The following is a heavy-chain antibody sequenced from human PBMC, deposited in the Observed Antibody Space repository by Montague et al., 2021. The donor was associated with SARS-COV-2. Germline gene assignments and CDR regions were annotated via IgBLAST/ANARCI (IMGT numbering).Heavy chain of an antibody. Sequence: SETLSLTCTVSGGSIRSSSYYWGLIRQPPGKGLEMIRNIYYSGSTYYNPSLKSRVTISVDTSKDQFSLNLTSVTVADTAIYFCWRPASGIGHAFDVWGQGTMVTVSS. J-gene: IGHJ3*01. CDR2: IYYSGST. CDR1: GGSIRSSSYY. V-gene: IGHV4-39*01. D-gene: IGHD3-10*01. CDR3: WRPASGIGHAFDV.